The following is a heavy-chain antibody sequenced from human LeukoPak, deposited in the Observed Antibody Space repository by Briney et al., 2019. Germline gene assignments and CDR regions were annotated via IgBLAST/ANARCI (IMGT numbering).Heavy chain of an antibody. CDR2: MTGPADTT. CDR3: AKGAEIDH. CDR1: GFNFDNFA. V-gene: IGHV3-23*01. J-gene: IGHJ4*02. Sequence: GGSLRLSCAASGFNFDNFAMSWVRQAPGKGPEWLSAMTGPADTTYYAESVKGRFTISRDYSKSMVYLQMTSLRVEDTAIYYCAKGAEIDHWGQGTLVTVSS.